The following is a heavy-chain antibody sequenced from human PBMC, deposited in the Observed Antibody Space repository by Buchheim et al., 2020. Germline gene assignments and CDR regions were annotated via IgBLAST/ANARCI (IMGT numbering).Heavy chain of an antibody. D-gene: IGHD5-24*01. CDR3: ARLDRDGYKSLANWFDP. J-gene: IGHJ5*02. Sequence: QLQLQESGPGLVKPSETLSLTCTVSGGSISSSSYYWGWIRQPPGKGLEWIGSIYYSGSTYYNPSLKDRFTISVDTSKNQFSLKLSSVTAADTAVYYCARLDRDGYKSLANWFDPWGQGTL. V-gene: IGHV4-39*01. CDR1: GGSISSSSYY. CDR2: IYYSGST.